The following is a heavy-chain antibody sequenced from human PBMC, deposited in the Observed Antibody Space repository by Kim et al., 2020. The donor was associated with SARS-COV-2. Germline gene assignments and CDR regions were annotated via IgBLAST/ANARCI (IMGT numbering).Heavy chain of an antibody. CDR1: GFSLSSSGVG. J-gene: IGHJ4*02. D-gene: IGHD3-10*01. V-gene: IGHV2-5*02. Sequence: SGPTLVKPTQTLTLTCNFSGFSLSSSGVGVGWIRQPPGKALEWLALIYWDDDKRYSPSLKSRLTIAKDTPKDQVVLTMTNMDPVETAPYYCAHRGSRTYSGYYFDYWGQGTRVTVSS. CDR2: IYWDDDK. CDR3: AHRGSRTYSGYYFDY.